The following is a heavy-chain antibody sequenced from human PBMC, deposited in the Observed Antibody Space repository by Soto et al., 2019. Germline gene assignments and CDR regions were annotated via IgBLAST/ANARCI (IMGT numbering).Heavy chain of an antibody. V-gene: IGHV1-58*01. Sequence: SVKVSCKASGFTFTSSAVQWVRQARGQRLEWIGWIVVGSGNTNYAQKFQERVTITRDMSTSTAYMELSSLRSEDTAVYYCAADLGISSSWSYYYYGMDVWGQGTTVTVSS. CDR3: AADLGISSSWSYYYYGMDV. CDR1: GFTFTSSA. CDR2: IVVGSGNT. J-gene: IGHJ6*02. D-gene: IGHD6-13*01.